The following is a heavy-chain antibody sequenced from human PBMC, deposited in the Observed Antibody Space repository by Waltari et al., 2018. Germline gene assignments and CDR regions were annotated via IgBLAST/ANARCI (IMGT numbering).Heavy chain of an antibody. Sequence: QVQLQESGPGLVTPSETLSLTCTVSGGSINNYYWTWIRQPPGKGLEWIGYIHYGGSTNYNPSLKSRVTISVVTSKNQFSLKLTSVTAADTAVYYCARHRYFSASSFYAFDIWGQGTLVTVSS. D-gene: IGHD1-26*01. J-gene: IGHJ3*02. V-gene: IGHV4-59*08. CDR3: ARHRYFSASSFYAFDI. CDR1: GGSINNYY. CDR2: IHYGGST.